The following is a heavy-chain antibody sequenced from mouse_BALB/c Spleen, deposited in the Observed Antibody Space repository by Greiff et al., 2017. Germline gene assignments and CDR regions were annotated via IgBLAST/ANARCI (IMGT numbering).Heavy chain of an antibody. CDR2: IYPGSGNT. CDR1: GYTFTDYY. D-gene: IGHD4-1*01. CDR3: AKHEGLGRDYYAMDY. V-gene: IGHV1-84*01. Sequence: QVHVKQSGPELVKPGASVKISCKASGYTFTDYYINWVKQKPGQGLEWIGWIYPGSGNTKYNEKFKDKATLTADNSSSTVYMELSRLTSEDSAVYFGAKHEGLGRDYYAMDYWGQGTSVTVSS. J-gene: IGHJ4*01.